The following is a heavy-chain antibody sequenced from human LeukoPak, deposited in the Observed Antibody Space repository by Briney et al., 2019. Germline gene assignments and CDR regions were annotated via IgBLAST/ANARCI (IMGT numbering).Heavy chain of an antibody. CDR2: MNPNSGNT. D-gene: IGHD6-19*01. V-gene: IGHV1-8*01. Sequence: SVKVSCKASGYTFTSCDINWVRQATAQGREWMGWMNPNSGNTGYGQSFQGRITMTRDISIGTAYMELSSLTSEDTAIYDCTRGSSGRRDNWGQGTLVTVSA. J-gene: IGHJ4*02. CDR3: TRGSSGRRDN. CDR1: GYTFTSCD.